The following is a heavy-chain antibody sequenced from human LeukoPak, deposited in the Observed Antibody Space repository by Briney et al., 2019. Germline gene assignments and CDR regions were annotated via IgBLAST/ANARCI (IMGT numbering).Heavy chain of an antibody. D-gene: IGHD3-10*01. CDR2: IYYSGST. Sequence: SETPSLTCTVSGGSISSSSYYWGWIRQPPGKGLEWIGSIYYSGSTYYNPSLKSRVTISVDTSKKQFSLKLSSVTAADTAVYYCAREGYYGSGSNWFDPWGQGTLVTVSS. J-gene: IGHJ5*02. CDR3: AREGYYGSGSNWFDP. CDR1: GGSISSSSYY. V-gene: IGHV4-39*07.